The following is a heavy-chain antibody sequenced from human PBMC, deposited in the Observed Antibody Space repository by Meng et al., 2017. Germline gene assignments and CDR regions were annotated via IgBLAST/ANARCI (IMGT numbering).Heavy chain of an antibody. CDR2: IYPGDSDT. V-gene: IGHV5-51*01. D-gene: IGHD5-18*01. CDR3: ASPFGGYSYGRYWYFDL. J-gene: IGHJ2*01. Sequence: GESLKISCKGSGYSFTSYWIGWVRQMPGKGLEWMGIIYPGDSDTRYSPSFQGQVTISADKSISTAYLQWSSLKASDTAMYYCASPFGGYSYGRYWYFDLWGRGTLVTVSS. CDR1: GYSFTSYW.